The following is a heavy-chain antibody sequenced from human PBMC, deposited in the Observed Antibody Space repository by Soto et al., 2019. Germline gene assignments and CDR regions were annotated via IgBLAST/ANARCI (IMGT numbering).Heavy chain of an antibody. CDR3: ARERSAAGTGWFDP. CDR1: GYTFTSYD. D-gene: IGHD6-13*01. Sequence: QVQLVQSGAEVKKPGASVKVSCKASGYTFTSYDINWVRQATGQGLEWMGWMNPNSGNTCYVQKFQGRVTMTRNTSISTAYMELSSLRSEDTAVYYCARERSAAGTGWFDPWGQGTLVTVSS. V-gene: IGHV1-8*01. J-gene: IGHJ5*02. CDR2: MNPNSGNT.